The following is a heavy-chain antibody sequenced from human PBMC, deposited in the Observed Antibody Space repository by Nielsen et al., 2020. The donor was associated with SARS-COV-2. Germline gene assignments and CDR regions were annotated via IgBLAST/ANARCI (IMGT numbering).Heavy chain of an antibody. V-gene: IGHV3-9*01. CDR3: AREYYDYVWGSYYFDY. CDR1: GFTFDDYA. D-gene: IGHD3-16*01. CDR2: ISWNSGSI. J-gene: IGHJ4*02. Sequence: GGSLRLSCAASGFTFDDYAMHWVRQAPGKGLEWVSGISWNSGSIGYADSVKGRFTISRDNAKNTLYLQMNSLRAEDTAVYYCAREYYDYVWGSYYFDYWGQGTLVTVSS.